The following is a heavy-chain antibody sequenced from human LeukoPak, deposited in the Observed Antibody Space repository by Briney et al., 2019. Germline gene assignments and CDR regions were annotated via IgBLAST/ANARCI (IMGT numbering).Heavy chain of an antibody. V-gene: IGHV4-38-2*02. CDR2: IYHSGST. Sequence: MASETLSLTCTVSGYSISSGYYWGWIRQPPGKGLEWIGSIYHSGSTYYNPSLKSRVTISVDTSKNQFSLKLSSVTAADTAVYFCARDLTDYYELDYWGQGNLVTVSS. J-gene: IGHJ4*02. D-gene: IGHD3-22*01. CDR1: GYSISSGYY. CDR3: ARDLTDYYELDY.